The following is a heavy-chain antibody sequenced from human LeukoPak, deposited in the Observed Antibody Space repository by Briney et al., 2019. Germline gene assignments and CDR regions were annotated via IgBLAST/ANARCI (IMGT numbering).Heavy chain of an antibody. CDR1: GYTFTSYG. J-gene: IGHJ4*02. D-gene: IGHD2-8*01. V-gene: IGHV1-18*01. CDR3: ARDHLAPYCTNGVCLDY. Sequence: ASVKVSCKASGYTFTSYGISWVRQAPGQGLEWMGWISAYNGNTNYAQKLQGRVTMTTDTSTSTAYMELRSLRSDDTAVYYCARDHLAPYCTNGVCLDYWGQGTLVTVSS. CDR2: ISAYNGNT.